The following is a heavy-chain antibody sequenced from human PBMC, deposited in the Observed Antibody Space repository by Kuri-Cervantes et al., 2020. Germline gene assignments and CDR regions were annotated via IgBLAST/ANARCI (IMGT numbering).Heavy chain of an antibody. CDR3: ARRSAAGTLYYGMDV. CDR2: INTNTGNP. Sequence: ASVKVSCKASGYTFTSYAMNWVRQAPGQGLEWMGWINTNTGNPTYAQGCTGRFVFSLDTSVSTAYLQISSLKAEDTAVYYCARRSAAGTLYYGMDVWGQGTTVTVSS. D-gene: IGHD6-13*01. J-gene: IGHJ6*02. V-gene: IGHV7-4-1*02. CDR1: GYTFTSYA.